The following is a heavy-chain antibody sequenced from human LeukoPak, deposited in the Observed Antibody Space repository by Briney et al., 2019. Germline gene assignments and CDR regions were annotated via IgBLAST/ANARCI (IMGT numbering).Heavy chain of an antibody. J-gene: IGHJ4*02. V-gene: IGHV3-21*01. CDR3: ARDSLLMGGGSFRYDDY. Sequence: TGGSLRLSCAASGFTFSSYSMNWVRQAPGKGLEWVSSISSSSSYIYYADSVKGRFTISRDNAKNSLYLQMNSLRAEDTAVYYCARDSLLMGGGSFRYDDYWGQGTLVTVSS. CDR2: ISSSSSYI. D-gene: IGHD2-15*01. CDR1: GFTFSSYS.